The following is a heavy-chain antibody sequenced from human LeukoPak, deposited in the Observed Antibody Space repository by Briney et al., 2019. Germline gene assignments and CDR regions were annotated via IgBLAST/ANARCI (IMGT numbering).Heavy chain of an antibody. CDR2: IYHSGST. V-gene: IGHV4-38-2*02. Sequence: SETLSLTCTVSGYSLSSGYYWGWIRQPPGKGLEWIGSIYHSGSTYYNPSLKSRVTISVDTSKNQFSLKLSSVTAADTAVYYCARTNVYSLRRDYYYGMDVWGQGTTVTVSS. D-gene: IGHD2-8*01. CDR1: GYSLSSGYY. J-gene: IGHJ6*02. CDR3: ARTNVYSLRRDYYYGMDV.